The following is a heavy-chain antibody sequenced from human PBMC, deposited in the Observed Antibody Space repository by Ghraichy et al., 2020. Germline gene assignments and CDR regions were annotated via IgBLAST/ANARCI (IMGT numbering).Heavy chain of an antibody. CDR2: IYYSGST. Sequence: SETLSLTCTVSGGSISSSSYYWGWIRQPPGKGLEWIGSIYYSGSTYYNPSLKSRVTISVDTSKNQFSLKLSSVTAADTAVYYWAREYYDFWSGSSPLPGFDYWGQGTLVTVSS. J-gene: IGHJ4*02. D-gene: IGHD3-3*01. CDR3: AREYYDFWSGSSPLPGFDY. CDR1: GGSISSSSYY. V-gene: IGHV4-39*02.